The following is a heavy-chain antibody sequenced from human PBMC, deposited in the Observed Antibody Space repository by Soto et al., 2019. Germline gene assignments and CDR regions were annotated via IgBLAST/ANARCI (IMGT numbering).Heavy chain of an antibody. D-gene: IGHD3-10*01. CDR3: ARDLYGSGSY. CDR1: GYSISSGYY. J-gene: IGHJ4*02. Sequence: SETLSLTCAVSGYSISSGYYWGWIRQPPGKGLGWIGSIYHSGSTYYNPSLKSRVTISVDTSKNQFSLKLSSVTAADTAVYYCARDLYGSGSYWGQGTLVTVSS. V-gene: IGHV4-38-2*02. CDR2: IYHSGST.